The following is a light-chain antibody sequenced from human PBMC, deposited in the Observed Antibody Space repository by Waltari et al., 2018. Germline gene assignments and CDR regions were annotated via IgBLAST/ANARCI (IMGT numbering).Light chain of an antibody. V-gene: IGKV4-1*01. CDR3: QHSRRWPQRT. Sequence: DIVMTQSPDSLAVSLGERATINCKSSRSVLCTSDNRNCLAWYQQKPGQPPRLLIYFANSRATGVPARISGSGSGTDFTLSISSLESEDFAFYYCQHSRRWPQRTFGQGTKLEI. CDR2: FAN. CDR1: RSVLCTSDNRNC. J-gene: IGKJ2*01.